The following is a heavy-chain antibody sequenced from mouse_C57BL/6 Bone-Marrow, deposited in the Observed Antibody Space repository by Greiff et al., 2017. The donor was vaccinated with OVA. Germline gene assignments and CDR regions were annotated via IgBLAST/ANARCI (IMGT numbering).Heavy chain of an antibody. J-gene: IGHJ4*01. V-gene: IGHV1-52*01. CDR2: IDPSDSET. CDR3: ARECNYAMDY. CDR1: GYTFTSYW. Sequence: QVQLQQPGAELVRPGSSVKLSCKASGYTFTSYWMHWVKQRPIQGLEWIGNIDPSDSETHYNQKFKDKATLTVDKSSSTAYMQLSSLTSEDSAVYYCARECNYAMDYWGQGTSVTVSS.